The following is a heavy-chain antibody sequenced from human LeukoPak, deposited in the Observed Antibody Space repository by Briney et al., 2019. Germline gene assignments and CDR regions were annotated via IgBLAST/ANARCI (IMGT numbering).Heavy chain of an antibody. Sequence: GGSLRLSCAASGFTFSSYWMSWVRQAPGKGLEWVANIKQDGSEKYYVDSVKGRLTISRDNAKNSLYLQMNSLRAEDTALYYCARDTPYSSSWQSYYGMDVWGQGTTVTVSS. CDR3: ARDTPYSSSWQSYYGMDV. CDR1: GFTFSSYW. J-gene: IGHJ6*02. CDR2: IKQDGSEK. D-gene: IGHD6-13*01. V-gene: IGHV3-7*01.